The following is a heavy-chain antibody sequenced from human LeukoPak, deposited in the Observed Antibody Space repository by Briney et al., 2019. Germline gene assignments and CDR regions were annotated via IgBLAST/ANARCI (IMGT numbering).Heavy chain of an antibody. D-gene: IGHD3-10*01. V-gene: IGHV3-30*04. Sequence: GGSLRLSCAASGFTFSSYAMHWVRQAPGKGLEWVAVISYDGSNKYYADSVKGRFTISRDNSKNTLYLQMNSLRAEDTAVYYCARSGSYNYYYYMDVWGKGTTVTVS. CDR1: GFTFSSYA. CDR2: ISYDGSNK. CDR3: ARSGSYNYYYYMDV. J-gene: IGHJ6*03.